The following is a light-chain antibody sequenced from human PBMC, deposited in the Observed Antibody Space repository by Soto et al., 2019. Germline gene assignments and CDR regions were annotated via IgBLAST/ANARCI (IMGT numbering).Light chain of an antibody. V-gene: IGLV2-14*01. J-gene: IGLJ1*01. CDR2: DVS. CDR3: ASYTTSSTYV. Sequence: SLLTQPASVSGSPGQSIAIPCTGNSRDVGGYSYVSWYQQQPGKAPKLVISDVSNRPSGVSDRFSGSKSGNTASLTISGLQTEDEADYYCASYTTSSTYVFGTGTKVTVL. CDR1: SRDVGGYSY.